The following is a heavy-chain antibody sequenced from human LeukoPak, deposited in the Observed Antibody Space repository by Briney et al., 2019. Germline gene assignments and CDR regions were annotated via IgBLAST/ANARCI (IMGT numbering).Heavy chain of an antibody. V-gene: IGHV3-66*01. D-gene: IGHD3-10*01. CDR3: ATMATESHFDY. Sequence: GGSLRLSCAASGLTVSSNYMSWVRQAPGKGLEWVSVIYSGGSTYYADPVKGRFTISKDNSKNTLYLQMNSLRAEDTAVYYCATMATESHFDYWGQGTLVTVSS. J-gene: IGHJ4*02. CDR2: IYSGGST. CDR1: GLTVSSNY.